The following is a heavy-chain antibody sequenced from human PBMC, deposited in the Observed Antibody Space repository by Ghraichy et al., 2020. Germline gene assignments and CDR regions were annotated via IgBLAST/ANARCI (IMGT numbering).Heavy chain of an antibody. J-gene: IGHJ5*02. CDR3: ARRVALLWSFDP. CDR2: IYYSGST. V-gene: IGHV4-39*01. Sequence: SETLSLTCTVSGASISSSSYYWGWIRQPPGKGLEWIGSIYYSGSTYYNPSLKSRVTISVDTSKNQFSLRLSSVTAADTAVYYCARRVALLWSFDPWGQGTLVTVSS. CDR1: GASISSSSYY. D-gene: IGHD3-10*01.